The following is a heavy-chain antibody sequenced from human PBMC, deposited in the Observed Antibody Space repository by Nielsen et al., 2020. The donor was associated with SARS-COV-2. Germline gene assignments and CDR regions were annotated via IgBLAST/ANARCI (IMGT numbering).Heavy chain of an antibody. CDR1: GFTVSSNY. CDR3: ARGPITFGGVIVPFDY. V-gene: IGHV3-53*01. J-gene: IGHJ4*02. CDR2: IYSVGST. D-gene: IGHD3-16*02. Sequence: GESLKISCAASGFTVSSNYMNWVRQAPGKGLEWVSVIYSVGSTFYADSAKGRFTISSDNSKNKLHLQMNSLRAEDTAVYYCARGPITFGGVIVPFDYWGQGTLVTVSS.